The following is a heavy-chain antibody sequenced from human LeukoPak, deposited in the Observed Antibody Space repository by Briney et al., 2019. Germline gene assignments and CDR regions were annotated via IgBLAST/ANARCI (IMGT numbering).Heavy chain of an antibody. D-gene: IGHD2-15*01. Sequence: GESLKISCKGSRYSFTSYWIGWVRQMPGKGLEWMGIIYPGDSDTRYSPSFQGQVTISADKSISTVYLQWSSLKASDTAMYYCARLMARWWLPFDYWGQGTLVTVSS. CDR2: IYPGDSDT. V-gene: IGHV5-51*01. J-gene: IGHJ4*02. CDR1: RYSFTSYW. CDR3: ARLMARWWLPFDY.